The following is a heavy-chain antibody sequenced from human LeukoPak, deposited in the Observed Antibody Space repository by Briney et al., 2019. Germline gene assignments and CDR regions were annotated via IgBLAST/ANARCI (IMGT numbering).Heavy chain of an antibody. V-gene: IGHV5-51*01. CDR3: ARQTVPGYSSSNSYYMDV. CDR2: IYPGDSDT. D-gene: IGHD6-6*01. CDR1: GYSFTSYW. J-gene: IGHJ6*03. Sequence: GESLKISCKGSGYSFTSYWIGWVRQMPGKGLEWMGIIYPGDSDTRYSPSFQGQVTISADKSISTAYLQWSSLKASDTAMYYCARQTVPGYSSSNSYYMDVWGKGTTVTVSS.